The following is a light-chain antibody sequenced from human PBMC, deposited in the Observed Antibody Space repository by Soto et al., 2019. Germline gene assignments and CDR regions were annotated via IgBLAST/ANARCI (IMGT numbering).Light chain of an antibody. Sequence: EIVLTQSPGTLSLSPGERATLSYRASQSVSDSYLAWYQQKPGQAPRLLIYASSRATGIPDRFSGSGSGTDLTLSISRLEPEDFAVYYCQHYGTSALFGPGTRVDIK. CDR3: QHYGTSAL. CDR2: AS. CDR1: QSVSDSY. V-gene: IGKV3-20*01. J-gene: IGKJ3*01.